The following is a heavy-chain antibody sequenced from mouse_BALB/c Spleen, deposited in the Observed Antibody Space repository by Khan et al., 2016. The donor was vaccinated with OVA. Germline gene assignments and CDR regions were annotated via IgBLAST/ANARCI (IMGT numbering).Heavy chain of an antibody. Sequence: EVMLVASGGGLVQPGGSRKLSCAASGFTFSSFGMPWVRQAPKKGLEWVAYMSSGSSTIYYVDTVKGRFTISRDNPKNTLFRQMTSLRSEDTAMYYGARSGGNFHWYFDVVGAGTSFTVSS. CDR1: GFTFSSFG. D-gene: IGHD2-1*01. CDR3: ARSGGNFHWYFDV. V-gene: IGHV5-17*02. CDR2: MSSGSSTI. J-gene: IGHJ1*01.